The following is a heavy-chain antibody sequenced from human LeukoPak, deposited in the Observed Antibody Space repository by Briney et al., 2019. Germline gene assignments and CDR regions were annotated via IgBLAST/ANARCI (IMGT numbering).Heavy chain of an antibody. CDR2: ISYDGSNK. CDR3: AKEISPYGDFDY. J-gene: IGHJ4*02. D-gene: IGHD4-17*01. Sequence: PGRSLRLSCAASGFTFSSYGRHWVRQAPGKGLEWVAVISYDGSNKYYADSVKGRFTISRDNSKNTLYLQMNSLRAEDTAVYYCAKEISPYGDFDYWGQGTLVTVSS. CDR1: GFTFSSYG. V-gene: IGHV3-30*18.